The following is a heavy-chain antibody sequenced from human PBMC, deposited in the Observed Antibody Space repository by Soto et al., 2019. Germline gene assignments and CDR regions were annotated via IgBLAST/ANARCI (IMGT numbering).Heavy chain of an antibody. CDR2: INANNGNT. Sequence: GASVKVSCKASGYTFTSYDINWVRQATGQGLEWMGWINANNGNTEYAQKFQGRVTITRDTSTSTAYMELSSLRSEDTAVYCCARDLRTGPNYYGSGSYGYWGQGTLVTVSS. J-gene: IGHJ4*02. V-gene: IGHV1-8*01. CDR1: GYTFTSYD. CDR3: ARDLRTGPNYYGSGSYGY. D-gene: IGHD3-10*01.